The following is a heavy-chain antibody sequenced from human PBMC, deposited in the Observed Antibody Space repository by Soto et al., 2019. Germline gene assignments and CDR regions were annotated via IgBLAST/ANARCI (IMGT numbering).Heavy chain of an antibody. CDR1: GGSFSGYY. CDR3: ARGTRGYSSGWYDY. CDR2: INHSGST. Sequence: QVQLQQWGAGLLKPSETLSLTCVVYGGSFSGYYWSWIRQPPGKGLEWIGEINHSGSTNYNPSLKSRVTISLDSSKNQFSLKLSSVTAADTAVYYCARGTRGYSSGWYDYWGQGTLVTVSS. D-gene: IGHD6-19*01. J-gene: IGHJ4*02. V-gene: IGHV4-34*01.